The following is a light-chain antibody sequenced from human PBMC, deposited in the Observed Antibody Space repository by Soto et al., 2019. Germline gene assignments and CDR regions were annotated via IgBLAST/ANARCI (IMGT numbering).Light chain of an antibody. V-gene: IGKV3-20*01. CDR2: GAS. CDR1: QSVSSSY. J-gene: IGKJ1*01. CDR3: QQYDNSPWT. Sequence: EIVLTQSPGTLSLSPGERATLSCRASQSVSSSYLAWYQQKPGQAPRLLFYGASSRATGVPDRFSGSGSGTDFTLTISRLEPEDFAVYYCQQYDNSPWTFGQGTKVDI.